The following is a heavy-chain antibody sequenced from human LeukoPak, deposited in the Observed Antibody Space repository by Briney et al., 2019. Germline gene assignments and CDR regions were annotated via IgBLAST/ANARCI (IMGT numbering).Heavy chain of an antibody. D-gene: IGHD5-12*01. V-gene: IGHV3-7*01. Sequence: GGRLRLSCAASGFSFGSYWMHWVRQAPGTGLEWVASIKQDGSEKLYGASVRGRFTVSRDNARNSLYLNMKTLRSEDTALYYCARTGEDYSDNVGYGGFGPWGQGTLVIVSS. CDR1: GFSFGSYW. J-gene: IGHJ5*02. CDR3: ARTGEDYSDNVGYGGFGP. CDR2: IKQDGSEK.